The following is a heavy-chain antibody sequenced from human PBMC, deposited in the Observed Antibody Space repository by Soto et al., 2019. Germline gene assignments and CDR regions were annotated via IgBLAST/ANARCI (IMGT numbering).Heavy chain of an antibody. V-gene: IGHV3-23*01. CDR1: GFTFSSYA. CDR3: AKDRWIAARPLQYFDY. D-gene: IGHD6-6*01. CDR2: ISGSGGST. Sequence: PGGSLRLFCAASGFTFSSYAMSWVRQAPGKGLEWVSAISGSGGSTYYADSVKGRFTISRDNSKNTLYLQMNSLRAEDTAVYYCAKDRWIAARPLQYFDYWGQGTLVTVSS. J-gene: IGHJ4*02.